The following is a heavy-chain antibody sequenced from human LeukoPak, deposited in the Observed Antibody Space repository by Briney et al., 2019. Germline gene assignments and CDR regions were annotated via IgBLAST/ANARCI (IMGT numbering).Heavy chain of an antibody. Sequence: PGGSLRLSCAASGFTFSSYGMHWVRQAPGKGLEWVAFIRSDGSDKYYGDSVKGRFTISRDNAKNTLYLQMNSLRSDDTAVYYCARDLEPAPRCKSGGNCYPLYWGQGTLVTVSS. CDR2: IRSDGSDK. CDR1: GFTFSSYG. V-gene: IGHV3-30*02. J-gene: IGHJ4*02. CDR3: ARDLEPAPRCKSGGNCYPLY. D-gene: IGHD2-15*01.